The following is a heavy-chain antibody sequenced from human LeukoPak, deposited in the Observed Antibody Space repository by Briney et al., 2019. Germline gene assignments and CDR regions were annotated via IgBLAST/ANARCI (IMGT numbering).Heavy chain of an antibody. CDR1: GYTFTSYG. CDR2: IIPIFGTA. V-gene: IGHV1-69*05. Sequence: SVKVSCKASGYTFTSYGISWVRQAPGQGLEWMGGIIPIFGTANYAQKFQGRVTITTDESTSTAYMELSSLRSEDTAVYYCARADSTLGYCSSTSCYTGGFAFDYWGQGTLVTVSS. CDR3: ARADSTLGYCSSTSCYTGGFAFDY. J-gene: IGHJ4*02. D-gene: IGHD2-2*02.